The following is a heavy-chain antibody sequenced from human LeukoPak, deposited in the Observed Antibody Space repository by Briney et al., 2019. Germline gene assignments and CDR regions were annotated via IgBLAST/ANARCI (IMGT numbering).Heavy chain of an antibody. V-gene: IGHV4-4*02. CDR1: VGSISSGNW. CDR2: IYHNGTP. Sequence: SGTLSLTCAVSVGSISSGNWWSWVRQSPGKGLGWIGEIYHNGTPNYSPSLKSRVTISADTFKNHFSLKLTSVTAADTADYYCATAPILRGEGGEHYKYGMDVWGQGTTVIVSS. D-gene: IGHD2-2*02. J-gene: IGHJ6*02. CDR3: ATAPILRGEGGEHYKYGMDV.